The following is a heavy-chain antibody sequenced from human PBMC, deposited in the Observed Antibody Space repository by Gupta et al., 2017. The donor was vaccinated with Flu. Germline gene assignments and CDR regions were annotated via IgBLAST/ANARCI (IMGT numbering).Heavy chain of an antibody. D-gene: IGHD2-15*01. CDR3: ARSLVCSGRHSGRPCYPFPDD. V-gene: IGHV1-8*01. Sequence: DIVWVRQAPGQGLEWMGWMNVDSGDTGFAEKFQGRVSMTRSTSITTAYLELTSLRSDDTAVYYCARSLVCSGRHSGRPCYPFPDDWGPGSLVIVSS. CDR2: MNVDSGDT. CDR1: D. J-gene: IGHJ4*02.